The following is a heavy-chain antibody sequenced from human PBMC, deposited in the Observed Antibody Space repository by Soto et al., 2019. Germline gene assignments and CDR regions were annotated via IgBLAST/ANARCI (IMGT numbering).Heavy chain of an antibody. Sequence: QVQLQESGPGLVKPSETLSLTCTVSGGSISNYYWSWIRQPAGKGLEWIGRVFSSGTTYYNPSLKSRISMSVDTSKNQFSRKLRSVTAADTAVYYCARDPDVCDGFLDYWGQGTLVTVSS. CDR1: GGSISNYY. J-gene: IGHJ4*02. D-gene: IGHD2-8*01. CDR3: ARDPDVCDGFLDY. CDR2: VFSSGTT. V-gene: IGHV4-4*07.